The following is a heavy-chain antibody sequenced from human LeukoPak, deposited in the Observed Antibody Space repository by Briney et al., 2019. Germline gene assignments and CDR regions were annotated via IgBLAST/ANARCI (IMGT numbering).Heavy chain of an antibody. V-gene: IGHV4-4*07. Sequence: SETLSLTCTVSGGSISSYYWSWIRQPAGKGLEWIGRIYTSGSTNYNPSLKSRVAMSVDTSKNQFSLKLSSVTAADTAVCYCARDPFDYVWGGIPDYYMDVWGKGTTVTISS. CDR1: GGSISSYY. J-gene: IGHJ6*03. CDR3: ARDPFDYVWGGIPDYYMDV. D-gene: IGHD3-16*01. CDR2: IYTSGST.